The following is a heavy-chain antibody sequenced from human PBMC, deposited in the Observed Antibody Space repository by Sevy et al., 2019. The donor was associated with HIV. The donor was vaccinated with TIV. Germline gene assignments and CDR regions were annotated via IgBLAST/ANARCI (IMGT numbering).Heavy chain of an antibody. CDR1: GFTFSSYG. D-gene: IGHD3-16*02. Sequence: GGSLRLSCAASGFTFSSYGMHWVRQAPGKGLEWVALIWFNGSNKYYADSVKGRFTISRENSKNTLDLQMNSLRAEDTAVYYCAKQISYQGYFDYWGQGTLVTVSS. CDR3: AKQISYQGYFDY. V-gene: IGHV3-33*06. J-gene: IGHJ4*02. CDR2: IWFNGSNK.